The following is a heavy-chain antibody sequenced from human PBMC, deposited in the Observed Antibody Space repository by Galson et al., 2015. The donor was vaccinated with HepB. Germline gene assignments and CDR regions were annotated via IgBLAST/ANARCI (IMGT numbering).Heavy chain of an antibody. J-gene: IGHJ6*02. CDR1: GFTFSSYW. CDR2: INSDGSST. D-gene: IGHD3-3*01. CDR3: AREAYDFWSGPIYYYYYGMDV. V-gene: IGHV3-74*01. Sequence: SLRLSCAASGFTFSSYWVHWVRQAPGKGLVWVSRINSDGSSTSYADSVKGRFTISRDNAKNTLYLQMNSLRAEDTAVYYCAREAYDFWSGPIYYYYYGMDVWGQGTTVTVSS.